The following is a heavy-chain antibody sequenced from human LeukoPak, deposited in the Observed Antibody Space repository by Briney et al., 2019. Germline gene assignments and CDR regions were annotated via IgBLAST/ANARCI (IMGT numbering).Heavy chain of an antibody. CDR2: IYYSGST. CDR1: GGSINSGSYY. J-gene: IGHJ4*02. Sequence: SETLSLTCTVSGGSINSGSYYWGWIRQPPGKGLEWIGTIYYSGSTYYNPSLKSRVTISVDTTENQFFLKLSSVTAADTAVYYCARIDCYDTSAAHWGQGTLVTVSS. CDR3: ARIDCYDTSAAH. D-gene: IGHD3-22*01. V-gene: IGHV4-39*01.